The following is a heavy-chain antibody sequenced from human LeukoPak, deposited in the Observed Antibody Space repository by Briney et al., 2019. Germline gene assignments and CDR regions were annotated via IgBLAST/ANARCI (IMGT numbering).Heavy chain of an antibody. CDR1: GYTFTNSY. CDR3: ARAPVLYFTDH. Sequence: ASVKVSCKASGYTFTNSYIHWVRQAPGQVLEWMGLINPDGGNTNYAQNFQGRVTLTRDTSISTAYMELSRLRSDDTAVYYCARAPVLYFTDHWGQGTLVTVSS. V-gene: IGHV1-46*01. D-gene: IGHD2/OR15-2a*01. J-gene: IGHJ5*02. CDR2: INPDGGNT.